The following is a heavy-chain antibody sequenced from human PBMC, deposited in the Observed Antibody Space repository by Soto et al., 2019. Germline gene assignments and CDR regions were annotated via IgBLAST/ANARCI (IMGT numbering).Heavy chain of an antibody. D-gene: IGHD6-13*01. J-gene: IGHJ5*02. CDR1: GGSISSSSYY. CDR3: TGTDSSSWYDNWFHP. V-gene: IGHV4-39*01. CDR2: IYYSGST. Sequence: PSETLSLTCTVSGGSISSSSYYWGWIRQPPGKGLEWIGSIYYSGSTYYNPSLKSRVTISVDTSKNQFSLKLSSVTAADTAVYYCTGTDSSSWYDNWFHPWGQGTLFTVSS.